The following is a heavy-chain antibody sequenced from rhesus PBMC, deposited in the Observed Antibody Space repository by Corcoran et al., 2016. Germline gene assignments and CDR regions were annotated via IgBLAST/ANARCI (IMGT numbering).Heavy chain of an antibody. Sequence: QVHLQESGPGLVRPSETLSLTCAVSGASFGNYWGSWIRQTPGKGQEWIGEIDRSRGTTNYHPPRKSRVTISKDASRNQFSLNLRSVTAADTAVYECAGGVWPFAFDLWGQGLRVTVSS. CDR1: GASFGNYW. V-gene: IGHV4-80*01. D-gene: IGHD6-37*01. CDR3: AGGVWPFAFDL. CDR2: IDRSRGTT. J-gene: IGHJ3*01.